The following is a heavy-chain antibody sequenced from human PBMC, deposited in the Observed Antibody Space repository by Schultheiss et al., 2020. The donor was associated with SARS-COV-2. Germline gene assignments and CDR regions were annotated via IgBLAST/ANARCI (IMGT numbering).Heavy chain of an antibody. D-gene: IGHD6-19*01. J-gene: IGHJ4*02. CDR3: ARVAGTGDNDY. CDR1: GFTFSDYY. Sequence: GESLKISCAASGFTFSDYYMSWIRQAPGKGLEWVSYISSSGSTIYYADSVKGRFTISRDNAKYSLYLQMNSLRAEDTAVYYCARVAGTGDNDYWGQGTLVTVSS. V-gene: IGHV3-11*01. CDR2: ISSSGSTI.